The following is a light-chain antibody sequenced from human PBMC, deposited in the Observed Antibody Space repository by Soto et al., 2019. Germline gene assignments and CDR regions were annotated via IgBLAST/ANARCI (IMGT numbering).Light chain of an antibody. Sequence: EIVLTQSPATLSLSPGERATLSCRASQSVSIYLAWYQRKPGQAPRLLIYGASSRATGIPDRFSGSGSGTDFTLTISRLEPEDFAVYYCHQYDSWTFGQGTKV. CDR2: GAS. J-gene: IGKJ1*01. CDR3: HQYDSWT. CDR1: QSVSIY. V-gene: IGKV3-20*01.